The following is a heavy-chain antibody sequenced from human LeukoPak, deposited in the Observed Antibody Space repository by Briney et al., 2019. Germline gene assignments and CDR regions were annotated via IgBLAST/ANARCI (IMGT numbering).Heavy chain of an antibody. CDR1: GFTFSSYS. J-gene: IGHJ5*02. CDR2: ISSSSSYI. CDR3: ARDRWAAGKLIVTGANWFDP. V-gene: IGHV3-21*06. D-gene: IGHD6-13*01. Sequence: GGSLRLSCAASGFTFSSYSMNGVRQAPGKGLEWVSSISSSSSYIYYADSVKGRFTIPRDNAKNSLYLQMNSLRAEDTAVYYCARDRWAAGKLIVTGANWFDPWGQGTLVTVSS.